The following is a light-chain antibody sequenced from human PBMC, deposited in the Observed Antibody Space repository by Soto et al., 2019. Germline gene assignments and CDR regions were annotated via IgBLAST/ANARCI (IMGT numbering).Light chain of an antibody. CDR2: GAS. V-gene: IGKV3-15*01. CDR3: QQYNNWPPHT. J-gene: IGKJ2*01. Sequence: EIVMTQSPATLSVSPGERATLSCRASQSVSSNLVWYQQKPGQAPRLLIYGASTRATGIPARFSGSGSGTEFTLNISSLQSEDFAVYYCQQYNNWPPHTFGQGTKLEIK. CDR1: QSVSSN.